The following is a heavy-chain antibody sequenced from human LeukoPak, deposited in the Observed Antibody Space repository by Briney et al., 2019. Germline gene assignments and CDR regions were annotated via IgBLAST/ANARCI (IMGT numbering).Heavy chain of an antibody. D-gene: IGHD3-22*01. J-gene: IGHJ5*02. CDR3: ARDLGQYYDTSDNWFDP. V-gene: IGHV3-74*01. CDR2: INSDGINT. Sequence: GGSLRLSCAASGFTFSDYWMHWVRQAPGEGLVWVSRINSDGINTSYTDSVKGRFTISRDNAKNTLNLQMNSLRAEDTAVYYCARDLGQYYDTSDNWFDPWGQGTLVTVSS. CDR1: GFTFSDYW.